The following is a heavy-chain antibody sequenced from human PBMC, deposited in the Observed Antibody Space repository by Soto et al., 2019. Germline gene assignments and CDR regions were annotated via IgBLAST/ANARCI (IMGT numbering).Heavy chain of an antibody. D-gene: IGHD6-6*01. CDR3: AASEYSSSPHPYYYGMDV. V-gene: IGHV1-58*01. CDR1: GFTFTSSA. Sequence: SVKVSCKASGFTFTSSAVQWVRQARGQRLEWIGWIVVGSGNTNYAQKFQERVTITRDMSTSTAYMELSSLRSEDAAVYYCAASEYSSSPHPYYYGMDVWGQGTTVTVSS. J-gene: IGHJ6*02. CDR2: IVVGSGNT.